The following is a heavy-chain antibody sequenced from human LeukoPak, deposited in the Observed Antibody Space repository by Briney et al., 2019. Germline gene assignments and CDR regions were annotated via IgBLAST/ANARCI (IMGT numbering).Heavy chain of an antibody. Sequence: GGSLRLSCAASGFTFSSYSMNWVRQAPGQGLEWVSSISSSSSYIYYADSVKGRFTISRDNAKNSLYLQMNSLRVGDTAVYYCARGRGWGTFDIWGQGTMVTVSS. D-gene: IGHD3-10*01. CDR3: ARGRGWGTFDI. CDR1: GFTFSSYS. J-gene: IGHJ3*02. CDR2: ISSSSSYI. V-gene: IGHV3-21*01.